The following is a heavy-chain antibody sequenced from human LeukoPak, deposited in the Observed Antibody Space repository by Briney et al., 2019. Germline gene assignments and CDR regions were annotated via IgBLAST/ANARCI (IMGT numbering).Heavy chain of an antibody. CDR1: GFTFSSYA. Sequence: GGSLRLSCAASGFTFSSYAMSWVRQAPGKGLEWVSAISGSGGSTYYADSVKGRFTISRDNSKNTLYLQTNSLGAEDTAVYYCAKARGYSYGYLVDYWGQGTLVTVSS. CDR2: ISGSGGST. J-gene: IGHJ4*02. D-gene: IGHD5-18*01. V-gene: IGHV3-23*01. CDR3: AKARGYSYGYLVDY.